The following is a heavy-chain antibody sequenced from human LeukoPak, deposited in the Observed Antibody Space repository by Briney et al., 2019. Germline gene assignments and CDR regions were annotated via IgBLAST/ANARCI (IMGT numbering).Heavy chain of an antibody. J-gene: IGHJ4*02. D-gene: IGHD3-10*01. CDR1: GGSTSSGDYY. CDR3: ARTPYYYGSGSYGFDY. CDR2: IYYSGST. Sequence: SETLSLTCTVSGGSTSSGDYYWSWIRQPPGKGLEWIGYIYYSGSTYYNPSPKSRVTISVDTSKNQFSLKLSSVTAADTAVYYCARTPYYYGSGSYGFDYWGQGTLVTVSS. V-gene: IGHV4-30-4*01.